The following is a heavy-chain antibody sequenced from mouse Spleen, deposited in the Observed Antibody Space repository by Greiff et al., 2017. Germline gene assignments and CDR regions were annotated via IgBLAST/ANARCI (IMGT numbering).Heavy chain of an antibody. J-gene: IGHJ1*03. CDR2: INPNNGGT. Sequence: VQLQQSGPELVKPGASVKMSCKASGYTFTDYNMHWVKQSHGKSLEWIGYINPNNGGTSYNQKFKGKATLTVNKSSSTAYMELRSLTSEDSAVYYCARHYGSRVSWYFDVWGTGTTVTVSS. D-gene: IGHD1-1*01. CDR3: ARHYGSRVSWYFDV. V-gene: IGHV1-22*01. CDR1: GYTFTDYN.